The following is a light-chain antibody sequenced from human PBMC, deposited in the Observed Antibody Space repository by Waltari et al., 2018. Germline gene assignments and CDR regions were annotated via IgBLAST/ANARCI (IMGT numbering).Light chain of an antibody. Sequence: DVVMTQSPLSLAVTLGQPASISCRASQSLVYRDGNSFLVWFHQRPGQSPRRLLYGVSNRDSGVTDRFSGSGSGTEFTLRIAGVEAEDVGIYYCMQGTHWPRTFGQGTKVEIK. V-gene: IGKV2-30*01. CDR3: MQGTHWPRT. CDR2: GVS. CDR1: QSLVYRDGNSF. J-gene: IGKJ1*01.